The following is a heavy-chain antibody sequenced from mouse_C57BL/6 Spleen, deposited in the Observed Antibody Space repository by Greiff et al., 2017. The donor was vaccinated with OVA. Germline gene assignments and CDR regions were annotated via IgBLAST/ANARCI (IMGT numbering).Heavy chain of an antibody. J-gene: IGHJ3*01. V-gene: IGHV1-18*01. Sequence: EVKLQESGPELVKPGASVKIPCKASGYTFTDYNMDWVKQSHGKSLEWIGDINPNNGGTIYNQKFKGKATLTVDTSSSTAYMELSSLTSEDTAVYYGARTARGSSPWFAYWGKGTLVTVAA. CDR3: ARTARGSSPWFAY. CDR1: GYTFTDYN. D-gene: IGHD1-1*01. CDR2: INPNNGGT.